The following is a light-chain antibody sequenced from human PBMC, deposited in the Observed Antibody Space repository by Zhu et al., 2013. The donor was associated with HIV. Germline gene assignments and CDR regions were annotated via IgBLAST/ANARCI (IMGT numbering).Light chain of an antibody. CDR3: QQYYSTPWT. Sequence: DIVMTQSPDSLAVSLGERATINCKSSQSVLYSSNNKNYLAWYQQQPGQPPNLLIYWASTRESGVPDRFSGSGSGTDFTLTISSLQAEDVAVYYCQQYYSTPWTFGQGTKVEIK. CDR1: QSVLYSSNNKNY. CDR2: WAS. J-gene: IGKJ1*01. V-gene: IGKV4-1*01.